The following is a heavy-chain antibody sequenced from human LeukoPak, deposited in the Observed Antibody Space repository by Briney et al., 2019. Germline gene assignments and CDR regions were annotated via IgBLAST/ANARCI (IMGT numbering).Heavy chain of an antibody. D-gene: IGHD2-21*02. CDR2: IAGSSGYI. CDR1: GFTFSSYT. J-gene: IGHJ4*01. V-gene: IGHV3-21*01. Sequence: GGSLRLSCAASGFTFSSYTMNWVRQAPGKGLEWVSSIAGSSGYISLPDSVKGRFTISRDNAKKSLYLQMTSLTAEDTAGYYCARDRGAYCGGDCYLGFDYWGRGTLVTVSS. CDR3: ARDRGAYCGGDCYLGFDY.